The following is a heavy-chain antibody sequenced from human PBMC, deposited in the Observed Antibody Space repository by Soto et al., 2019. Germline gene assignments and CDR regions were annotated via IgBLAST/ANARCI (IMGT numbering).Heavy chain of an antibody. Sequence: GSLRLSCAAAWCTFIGYSMNWVRQAPGKGLEWVSYISSSSSTIYYADSVKGRFTISRDNAKNSLYLQMNSLRDEDTAVYYCARDPKYSSSSSDDPYYYYGMDVWGQGTTVTVSS. CDR1: WCTFIGYS. J-gene: IGHJ6*02. CDR2: ISSSSSTI. CDR3: ARDPKYSSSSSDDPYYYYGMDV. V-gene: IGHV3-48*02. D-gene: IGHD6-6*01.